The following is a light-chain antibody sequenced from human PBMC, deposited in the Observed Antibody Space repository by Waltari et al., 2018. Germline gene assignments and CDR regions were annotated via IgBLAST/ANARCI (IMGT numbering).Light chain of an antibody. CDR3: QQYNEWSPLT. CDR2: DAA. CDR1: QNVRTK. J-gene: IGKJ4*01. Sequence: EIVMTQFPATLSVSPGARATLSCRANQNVRTKLAWDQQRPGTPPRLLSHDAATRASDIPPRFSGRGSGTDCTRTISSLQSEDFAVYYCQQYNEWSPLTFGGGTQIDIK. V-gene: IGKV3-15*01.